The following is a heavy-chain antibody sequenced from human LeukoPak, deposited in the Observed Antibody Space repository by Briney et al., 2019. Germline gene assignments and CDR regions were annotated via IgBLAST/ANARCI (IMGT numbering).Heavy chain of an antibody. V-gene: IGHV3-30*02. CDR3: AKEPPTYYYDSSGLDYFDY. CDR1: GFTFSSYG. J-gene: IGHJ4*02. CDR2: IRYDGSNK. Sequence: GGSLRLSCAASGFTFSSYGMHWVRQAPGKGLEWVAFIRYDGSNKYYADSVKGRFTISRDNSKNTLYLQMNSLRAEDTAVYYCAKEPPTYYYDSSGLDYFDYWGQGTLVTVSS. D-gene: IGHD3-22*01.